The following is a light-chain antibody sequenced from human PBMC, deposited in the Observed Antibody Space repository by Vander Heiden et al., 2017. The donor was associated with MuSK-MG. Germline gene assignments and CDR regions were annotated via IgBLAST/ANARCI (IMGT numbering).Light chain of an antibody. CDR3: QSYDRSVSGSV. CDR1: SSNIGAAYD. J-gene: IGLJ2*01. Sequence: QSVLTQPPSVSGAPGQWVTISGTGSSSNIGAAYDVPWYQQLPATAPELLIYGDSNRPSGVPDRFSGAKSGTSASLAITGLQAEDEADYYCQSYDRSVSGSVFGGGTKLTVL. V-gene: IGLV1-40*01. CDR2: GDS.